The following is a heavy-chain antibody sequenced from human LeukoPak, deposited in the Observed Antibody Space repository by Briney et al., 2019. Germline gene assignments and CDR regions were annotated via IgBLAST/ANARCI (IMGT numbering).Heavy chain of an antibody. D-gene: IGHD2-2*01. CDR3: AKSGALVVPAAIGYFDY. CDR2: ISGSGGGT. V-gene: IGHV3-23*01. Sequence: QPGGSLRLSCAVSGITLSNYAMSWVRQAPGKGLEWVAGISGSGGGTNYADSVKGRFTISRDNSKNTLYLQMNSLRADDTAVYYCAKSGALVVPAAIGYFDYWGQGTLVTVSS. CDR1: GITLSNYA. J-gene: IGHJ4*02.